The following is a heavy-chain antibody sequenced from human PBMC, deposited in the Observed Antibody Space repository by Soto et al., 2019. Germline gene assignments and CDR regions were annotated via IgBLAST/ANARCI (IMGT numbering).Heavy chain of an antibody. D-gene: IGHD3-22*01. V-gene: IGHV1-18*01. Sequence: QVQLVQSGAEVKKPGASVKVSCKASGYTFSSFGISWVRQAPGQGLEWMGWISAYNGNTNYAQTLQGRVTMTTDTSTGTAYMEVRSLASGDTAVYYCARDGSGYYYYYYGMDVWGQGTTVTVSS. J-gene: IGHJ6*02. CDR3: ARDGSGYYYYYYGMDV. CDR2: ISAYNGNT. CDR1: GYTFSSFG.